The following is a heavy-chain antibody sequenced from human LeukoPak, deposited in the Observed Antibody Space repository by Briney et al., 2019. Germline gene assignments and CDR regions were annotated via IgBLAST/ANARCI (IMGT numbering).Heavy chain of an antibody. Sequence: GGSLRLSCSTSGFTFGDYAMSWVRQAPGKGLEWVGFIQAKAYGGATKYAASVNGRFSIPRDDSQSIANLQMNDLKTEDTAVYYCTRAPHPRCSSSGCYLDYWGQGTLVTVSS. CDR2: IQAKAYGGAT. J-gene: IGHJ4*02. CDR3: TRAPHPRCSSSGCYLDY. CDR1: GFTFGDYA. D-gene: IGHD2-2*01. V-gene: IGHV3-49*04.